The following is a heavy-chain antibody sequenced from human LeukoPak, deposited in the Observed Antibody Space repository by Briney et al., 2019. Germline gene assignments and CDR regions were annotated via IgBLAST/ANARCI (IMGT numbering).Heavy chain of an antibody. CDR2: IYSGGST. CDR3: ARDPVSDYDSSGYLDY. Sequence: GGSLRLSCAASGFTVSSNYMSWVRQAPGKGLEWVSVIYSGGSTYYADSVKGRFTISRDNSKNTLYLQMNSLRAEDAAVYYCARDPVSDYDSSGYLDYWGQGTLVTVSS. V-gene: IGHV3-53*01. J-gene: IGHJ4*02. D-gene: IGHD3-22*01. CDR1: GFTVSSNY.